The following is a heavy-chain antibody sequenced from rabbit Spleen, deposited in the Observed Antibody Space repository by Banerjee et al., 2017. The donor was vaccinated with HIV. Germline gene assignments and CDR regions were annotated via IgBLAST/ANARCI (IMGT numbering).Heavy chain of an antibody. J-gene: IGHJ4*01. CDR3: VRDLGYDDYSEKGYFNL. V-gene: IGHV1S7*01. Sequence: QLTESGGGLVQPGGSLKLSCKASGFDFSNYGVSWVRQAPGKGLEWIGYIEPIFGRTYYANWVNGRFTVSSHNAQNTLYLQLNSLTAADTATYFCVRDLGYDDYSEKGYFNLWGPGTLVTVS. CDR1: GFDFSNYG. CDR2: IEPIFGRT. D-gene: IGHD2-1*01.